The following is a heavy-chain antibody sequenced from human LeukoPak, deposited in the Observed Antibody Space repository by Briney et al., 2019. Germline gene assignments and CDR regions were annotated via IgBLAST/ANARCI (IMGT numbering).Heavy chain of an antibody. CDR2: MNPNSGNT. CDR1: GYTFTSYD. CDR3: ARGRATMVRGVIITYYYYGMDV. J-gene: IGHJ6*02. V-gene: IGHV1-8*01. Sequence: VASVKVSCKASGYTFTSYDINWVRHATGQGLEWMGWMNPNSGNTGYAQKSQGRVTMTRNTSISTAYMELSSLRSEDTAVYYCARGRATMVRGVIITYYYYGMDVWGQGTTVTVSS. D-gene: IGHD3-10*01.